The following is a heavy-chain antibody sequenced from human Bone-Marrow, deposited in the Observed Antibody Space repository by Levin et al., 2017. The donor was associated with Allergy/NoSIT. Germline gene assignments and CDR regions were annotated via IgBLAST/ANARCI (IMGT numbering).Heavy chain of an antibody. J-gene: IGHJ6*02. D-gene: IGHD3-10*01. CDR3: ARAGVLWFAEYNYYDGLDA. CDR2: VYYDGST. Sequence: SETLSLTCTVSGGSVNSSAFYWSWIRQPPGKGPEYIGYVYYDGSTYYSPSLKSRVTISLDTPKNQFSLKLTSVTAADTAVHYCARAGVLWFAEYNYYDGLDAWGQGTPVTVSS. V-gene: IGHV4-61*08. CDR1: GGSVNSSAFY.